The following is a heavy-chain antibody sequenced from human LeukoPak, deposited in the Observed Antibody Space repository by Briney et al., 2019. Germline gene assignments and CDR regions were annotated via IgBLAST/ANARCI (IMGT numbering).Heavy chain of an antibody. V-gene: IGHV3-30*02. CDR1: GFTFRNYG. D-gene: IGHD6-19*01. CDR2: IWYDGSNK. Sequence: QTGGSLRLSCAASGFTFRNYGMHWVRQAPGKGLEWVALIWYDGSNKYYADSVKGRFTISRDNSKNMLYLQMNSLRTEDTVVYYCATLRSDSSGWYYFDYWGQGTLVTVSS. J-gene: IGHJ4*02. CDR3: ATLRSDSSGWYYFDY.